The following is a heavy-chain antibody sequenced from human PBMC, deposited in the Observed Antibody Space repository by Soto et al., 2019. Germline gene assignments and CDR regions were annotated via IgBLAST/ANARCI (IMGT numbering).Heavy chain of an antibody. V-gene: IGHV1-8*01. D-gene: IGHD5-18*01. CDR2: MKPNTGNT. Sequence: QVQLVQSGAEVKKPGASVKVSCKASGYTFTSYDINWVRQATGQGLEWMGWMKPNTGNTAYAQKFQGRVTMTRNTSTSTAYMELSSLRSQETAVYYCGGESSSGLVYWGQGTLVNVPS. CDR1: GYTFTSYD. J-gene: IGHJ4*02. CDR3: GGESSSGLVY.